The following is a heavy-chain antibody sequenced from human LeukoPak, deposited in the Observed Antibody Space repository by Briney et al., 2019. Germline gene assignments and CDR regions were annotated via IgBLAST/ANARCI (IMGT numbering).Heavy chain of an antibody. J-gene: IGHJ4*02. CDR3: ARPGQLGRYYFDY. CDR2: IYYSGST. Sequence: PSETLSLTCTVSGGSISSSSYYWGWTRQPPGKGLEWIGSIYYSGSTYYNPSLKSRVTISVDTSKNQFSLKLSPVTAADTAVYYCARPGQLGRYYFDYWGQGTLVTVSS. CDR1: GGSISSSSYY. D-gene: IGHD6-13*01. V-gene: IGHV4-39*01.